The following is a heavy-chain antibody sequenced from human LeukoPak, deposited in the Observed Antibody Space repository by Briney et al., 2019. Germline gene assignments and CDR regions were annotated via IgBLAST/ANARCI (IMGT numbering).Heavy chain of an antibody. J-gene: IGHJ4*02. V-gene: IGHV4-39*07. D-gene: IGHD4-17*01. CDR3: ARAPSGYYGDYGFDY. Sequence: SETLSLTCTVSGGSISSSSYYWGWIRQPPGKGLEWIGSIYYSGSTYYNPSLKSRVTISVDTSKNQFSLKLSSVTAADTAVYYCARAPSGYYGDYGFDYWGQGTLVTVSS. CDR1: GGSISSSSYY. CDR2: IYYSGST.